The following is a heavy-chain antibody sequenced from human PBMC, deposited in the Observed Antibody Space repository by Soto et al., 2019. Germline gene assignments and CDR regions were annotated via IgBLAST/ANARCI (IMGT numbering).Heavy chain of an antibody. V-gene: IGHV5-10-1*01. D-gene: IGHD3-10*01. CDR2: IDPSDSYT. CDR1: GYSFTSYW. Sequence: GESLKISCKGSGYSFTSYWISWVRQMPGKGLEWMGRIDPSDSYTNYSPSFQGHVTISADKSISTAYLQWSSLKASDTAMYYCATARATIYYYCGMDVWGQGTTVTVSS. J-gene: IGHJ6*02. CDR3: ATARATIYYYCGMDV.